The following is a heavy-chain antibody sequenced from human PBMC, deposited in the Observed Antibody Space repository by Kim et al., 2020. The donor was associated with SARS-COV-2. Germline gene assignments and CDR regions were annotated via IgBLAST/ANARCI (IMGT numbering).Heavy chain of an antibody. D-gene: IGHD3-10*01. Sequence: GGSLRLSCAASGFTFSSYWMHWVRQAPGKGLVWVSRINSDGSSTSYADSVKGRFTISRDNAKNTLYLQMNSLRAEDTAVYYCADALLWLGELSRDYWGQGALGTVSS. CDR1: GFTFSSYW. V-gene: IGHV3-74*01. CDR2: INSDGSST. CDR3: ADALLWLGELSRDY. J-gene: IGHJ4*02.